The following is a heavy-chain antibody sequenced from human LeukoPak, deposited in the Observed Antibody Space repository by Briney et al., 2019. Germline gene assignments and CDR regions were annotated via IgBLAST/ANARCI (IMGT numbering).Heavy chain of an antibody. CDR2: ISGSGGST. D-gene: IGHD6-13*01. CDR3: ARERGIALFDI. J-gene: IGHJ3*02. V-gene: IGHV3-23*01. CDR1: GFTFSSYA. Sequence: SGGSLRLSCAASGFTFSSYAMSWVRQAPGKGLEWVSAISGSGGSTYYADSVKGRFTISRDNAKNSLYLQMNSLRAEDTAVYYCARERGIALFDIWGQGTMVTVSS.